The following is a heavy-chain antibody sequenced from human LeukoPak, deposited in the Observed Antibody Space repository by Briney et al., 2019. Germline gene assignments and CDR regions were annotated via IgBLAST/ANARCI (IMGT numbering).Heavy chain of an antibody. J-gene: IGHJ4*02. V-gene: IGHV4-31*03. D-gene: IGHD2-15*01. Sequence: SETLSLTCTVSGGSISSGGYYWSWIRLHPGKGLEWIGYIYYSGSTYYNPSLKSRVTISVDTSKNQFSLKLSSVTAADTAVYYCASSLLRGYYFDYWGQGTLVTVSS. CDR1: GGSISSGGYY. CDR2: IYYSGST. CDR3: ASSLLRGYYFDY.